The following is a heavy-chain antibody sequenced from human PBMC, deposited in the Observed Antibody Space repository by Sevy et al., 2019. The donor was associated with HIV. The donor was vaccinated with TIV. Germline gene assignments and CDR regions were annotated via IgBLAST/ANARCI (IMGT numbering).Heavy chain of an antibody. Sequence: GGSLRLSCAASGFTFSDYYMSWIRQAPGKGLEWVANIKQDGSEKYYVDSVKGRFTISRDNAKNSLYLQMNSLRAEDTAVYYCARRMGRFYFDYWGQGTLVTVSS. CDR1: GFTFSDYY. V-gene: IGHV3-7*01. CDR3: ARRMGRFYFDY. J-gene: IGHJ4*02. CDR2: IKQDGSEK.